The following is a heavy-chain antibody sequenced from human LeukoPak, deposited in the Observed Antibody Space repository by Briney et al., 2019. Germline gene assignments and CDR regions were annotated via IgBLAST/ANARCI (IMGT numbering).Heavy chain of an antibody. D-gene: IGHD3-22*01. V-gene: IGHV3-23*01. Sequence: PGGSLRLSCAASGFTFTNYAMSWVRQAPGKGLEWVSTISGRDGSTYSADSVKGRFTISRDNSKNTVYLQMNSLRADDTAVYYCARTDYYASSGYFDYFDYWGQGTLVTVSS. CDR2: ISGRDGST. CDR3: ARTDYYASSGYFDYFDY. J-gene: IGHJ4*02. CDR1: GFTFTNYA.